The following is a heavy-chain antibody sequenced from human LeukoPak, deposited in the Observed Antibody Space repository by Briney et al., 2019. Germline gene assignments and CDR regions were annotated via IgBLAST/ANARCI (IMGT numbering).Heavy chain of an antibody. D-gene: IGHD3-16*01. CDR1: GFTFSSYA. J-gene: IGHJ6*03. CDR3: ARATLFPLGYMDV. V-gene: IGHV3-30*01. Sequence: GRSLRLSCAASGFTFSSYAMHWVRQAPGKGLEWVAVISYDGSNKYYADSVKGRFTISRDNSKNTLYLQMNSLRAEDTAVYYCARATLFPLGYMDVWGKGTTVTVYS. CDR2: ISYDGSNK.